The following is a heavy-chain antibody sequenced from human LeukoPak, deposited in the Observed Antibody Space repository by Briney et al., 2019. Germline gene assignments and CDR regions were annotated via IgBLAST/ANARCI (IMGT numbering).Heavy chain of an antibody. V-gene: IGHV4-39*01. CDR1: GGSISSSSYY. J-gene: IGHJ6*02. CDR3: ARHPASNSWYGALVNYYYYGMDV. D-gene: IGHD6-13*01. Sequence: SETLSLTCTVSGGSISSSSYYWGWIRQPPGKGLEWIGSIYYSGSTYYNPSLKSRVTISVDTSKNQFSLKLSSVTAADTAVYYCARHPASNSWYGALVNYYYYGMDVWGQGTTVTVSS. CDR2: IYYSGST.